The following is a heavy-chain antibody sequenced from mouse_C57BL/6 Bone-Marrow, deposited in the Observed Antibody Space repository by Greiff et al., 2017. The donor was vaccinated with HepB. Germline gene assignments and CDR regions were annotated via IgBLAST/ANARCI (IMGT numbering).Heavy chain of an antibody. V-gene: IGHV1-19*01. Sequence: EVQGVESGPVLVKPGASVKMSCKASGYTFTDYYMNWVKQSHGKSLEWIGVINPYNGGTSYNQKFKGKATLTVDKSSSTAYMERNSLTSEESAVYYCARSVNYRGFAYWGQGTLVTVSA. CDR3: ARSVNYRGFAY. CDR2: INPYNGGT. D-gene: IGHD2-1*01. CDR1: GYTFTDYY. J-gene: IGHJ3*01.